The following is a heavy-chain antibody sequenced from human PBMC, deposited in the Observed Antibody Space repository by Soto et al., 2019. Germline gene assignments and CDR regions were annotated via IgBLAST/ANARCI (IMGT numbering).Heavy chain of an antibody. CDR2: ISGRGGST. CDR3: AKEASLYYWVVAVPGFAY. J-gene: IGHJ4*02. Sequence: GGSLRLSCAASGFTFSSYAMSWVRQAPGKGLEWVSAISGRGGSTYYADSVKGRFTISRDNSKNTLYLQMNSLRAEDTAVYYCAKEASLYYWVVAVPGFAYWGQGTLVTVSS. CDR1: GFTFSSYA. D-gene: IGHD2-15*01. V-gene: IGHV3-23*01.